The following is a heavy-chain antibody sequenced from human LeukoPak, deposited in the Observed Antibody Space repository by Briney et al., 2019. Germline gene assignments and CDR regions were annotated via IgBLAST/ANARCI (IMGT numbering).Heavy chain of an antibody. Sequence: GRSLRLSCAASGFTFSSYGMHWVRQAPGKGLEWVAVIWYDGSNEYYADSVKGRFTISRDNSKNTLYLQMNSLRAEDTAVYYCAKDRQLHDYGGNSYCFDYWGQGTLVTVSS. CDR3: AKDRQLHDYGGNSYCFDY. D-gene: IGHD4-23*01. J-gene: IGHJ4*02. CDR2: IWYDGSNE. CDR1: GFTFSSYG. V-gene: IGHV3-33*06.